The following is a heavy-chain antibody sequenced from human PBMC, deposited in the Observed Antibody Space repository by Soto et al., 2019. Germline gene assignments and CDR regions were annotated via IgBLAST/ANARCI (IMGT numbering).Heavy chain of an antibody. D-gene: IGHD2-15*01. Sequence: EVQLVESGGGLVQPGGSLRLSCAASGFTFSTYSMNWVRQAPGKGLEWVSYISTTGSTIYYADSVKGRFTISRDNAKNSLYLQMTSLRAEDTAVYYCATYKGYCSGGSCYYYYYMDVWGKGTTVTVSS. J-gene: IGHJ6*03. V-gene: IGHV3-48*01. CDR1: GFTFSTYS. CDR2: ISTTGSTI. CDR3: ATYKGYCSGGSCYYYYYMDV.